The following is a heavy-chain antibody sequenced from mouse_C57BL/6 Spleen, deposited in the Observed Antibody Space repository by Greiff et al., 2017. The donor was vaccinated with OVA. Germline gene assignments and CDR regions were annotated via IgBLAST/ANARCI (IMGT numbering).Heavy chain of an antibody. D-gene: IGHD1-1*01. CDR1: GYTFTSYW. J-gene: IGHJ1*03. V-gene: IGHV1-52*01. CDR3: ARGDITTVVAKDWYFDV. CDR2: IDPSDSET. Sequence: QVQLKQPGAELVRPGSSVKLSCKASGYTFTSYWMHWVKQRPIQGLEWIGNIDPSDSETHYNQKFKDKATLTVDKSSSTAYMQLSSLTSEVSAVYYCARGDITTVVAKDWYFDVWGTGTTVTVSS.